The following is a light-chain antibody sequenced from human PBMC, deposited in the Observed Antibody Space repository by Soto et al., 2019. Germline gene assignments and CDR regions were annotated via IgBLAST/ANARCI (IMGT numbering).Light chain of an antibody. CDR3: QQSYSSPPT. J-gene: IGKJ1*01. CDR1: QDIDNF. Sequence: DIQLTQSPSSLSASLGDRVTITCQASQDIDNFLNWYQHKPGAAPKLLIYDASSLQSGVPSRFSGSGSGTDFTLTISSLQPEDFATYYCQQSYSSPPTFGQGTKVDIK. V-gene: IGKV1-39*01. CDR2: DAS.